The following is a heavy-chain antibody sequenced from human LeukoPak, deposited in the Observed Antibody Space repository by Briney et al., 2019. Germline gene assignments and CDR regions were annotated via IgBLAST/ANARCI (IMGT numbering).Heavy chain of an antibody. Sequence: SETLSLTCTVYGGSFSGYSWTWIRHPPGKGLEWIGEIDHTGSTNYNASLTSRVTISADTSQNQFSLRLSSVTAADTAVYYCARVYVTVVRGSWLDPWGQGTLVTVSS. CDR1: GGSFSGYS. J-gene: IGHJ5*02. V-gene: IGHV4-34*01. CDR3: ARVYVTVVRGSWLDP. CDR2: IDHTGST. D-gene: IGHD3-10*01.